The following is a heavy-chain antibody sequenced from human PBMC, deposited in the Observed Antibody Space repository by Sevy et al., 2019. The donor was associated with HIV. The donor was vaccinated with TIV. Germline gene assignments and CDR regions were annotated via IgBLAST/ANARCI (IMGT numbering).Heavy chain of an antibody. CDR3: ARVVAYCSGGSCLPGYYYGMDV. CDR2: ISSSSNYI. V-gene: IGHV3-21*01. D-gene: IGHD2-15*01. Sequence: GGSLRLSCAASGFTFSSYNMNWVRQAPGKGLEWVSSISSSSNYIYYEDSMKGRFTISRDNAKNSLYLQLNSLRAEDTAVYYCARVVAYCSGGSCLPGYYYGMDVWGQGTTVTV. CDR1: GFTFSSYN. J-gene: IGHJ6*02.